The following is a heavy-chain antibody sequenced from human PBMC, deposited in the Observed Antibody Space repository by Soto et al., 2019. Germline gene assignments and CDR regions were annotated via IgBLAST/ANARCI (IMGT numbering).Heavy chain of an antibody. D-gene: IGHD1-1*01. CDR2: IAYDGRNK. CDR1: GFTFSSYA. Sequence: QVQLVESGEGVVQPGRSLRLSCAASGFTFSSYAMHWVRQAPGKGLEWVAVIAYDGRNKYYADSVKGRFTISRDNSKNTLYLQMNSLRIEDTAVYYCARELERVLDYWGQGTLVTVSS. V-gene: IGHV3-30*04. CDR3: ARELERVLDY. J-gene: IGHJ4*02.